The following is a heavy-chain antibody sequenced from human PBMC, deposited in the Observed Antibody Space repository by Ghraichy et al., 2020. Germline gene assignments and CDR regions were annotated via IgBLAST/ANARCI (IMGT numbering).Heavy chain of an antibody. CDR1: GFTFSSYG. V-gene: IGHV3-30*18. Sequence: LSLTCAASGFTFSSYGIHWVRQAPGKGLEWVAVTSYDGTKKNYADSVKGRFTISRDNSKNTLYLLMNSLRTEDTAVYYCAKELSTGTRDYYYYGMDVWGQGTTVTVSS. CDR2: TSYDGTKK. J-gene: IGHJ6*02. CDR3: AKELSTGTRDYYYYGMDV. D-gene: IGHD1-7*01.